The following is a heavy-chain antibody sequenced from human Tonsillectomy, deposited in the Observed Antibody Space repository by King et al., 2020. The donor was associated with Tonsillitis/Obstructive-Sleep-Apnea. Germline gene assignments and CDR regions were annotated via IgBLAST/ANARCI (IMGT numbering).Heavy chain of an antibody. CDR3: ARMNLAVD. V-gene: IGHV3-53*01. Sequence: VQLVESGGGLIQPGGSLRLACAASGFTVSSDYMSWVRQAPGKGLEWVSVIYSNGRTYYPDSVKGRFTISRDNSKHTLYLQMNSLRAEDTAVYYCARMNLAVDWGQGTLVTVSS. D-gene: IGHD6-19*01. CDR1: GFTVSSDY. CDR2: IYSNGRT. J-gene: IGHJ4*02.